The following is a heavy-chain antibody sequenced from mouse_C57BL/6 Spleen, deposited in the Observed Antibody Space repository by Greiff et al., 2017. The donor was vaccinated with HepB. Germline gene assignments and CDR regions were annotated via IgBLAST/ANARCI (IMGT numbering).Heavy chain of an antibody. J-gene: IGHJ4*01. V-gene: IGHV1-53*01. CDR2: INPSNGGT. D-gene: IGHD1-2*01. CDR1: GYTFTSYW. CDR3: ARGVKITTAYYAMDY. Sequence: QVQLQQPGTELVKPGASVKLSCKASGYTFTSYWMHWVKQRPGQGLEWIGNINPSNGGTNYNEKFKSKATLTVDKSSSTAYMQLSSLTSEDSAVYYCARGVKITTAYYAMDYWGQGTSVTVSS.